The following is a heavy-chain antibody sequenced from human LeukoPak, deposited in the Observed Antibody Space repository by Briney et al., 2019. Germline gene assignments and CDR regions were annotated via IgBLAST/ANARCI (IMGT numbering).Heavy chain of an antibody. Sequence: PSETLPLTCAVYGGSFSGYYWSWIRQPPGKGLEWIGEINHSGSTNYNPSLKSRVTISVDTSKNQFSLKLSSVTAADTAVYYCARAPLRYFDWLSKGPDYFDYWGQGTLVTVSS. CDR1: GGSFSGYY. CDR2: INHSGST. V-gene: IGHV4-34*01. CDR3: ARAPLRYFDWLSKGPDYFDY. D-gene: IGHD3-9*01. J-gene: IGHJ4*02.